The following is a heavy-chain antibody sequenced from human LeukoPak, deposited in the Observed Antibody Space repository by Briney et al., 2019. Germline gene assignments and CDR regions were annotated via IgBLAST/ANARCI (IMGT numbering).Heavy chain of an antibody. CDR3: ARPRGSSPYTYFDY. CDR1: GGSISSSSYY. D-gene: IGHD6-6*01. Sequence: SETLPLTCTVSGGSISSSSYYWGWIRQPPGKGLEWIGSIYYGGSTYYNPSLKSRVTISVDTSKNQFSLNLSSVTAADTAVYYCARPRGSSPYTYFDYWGQGTLVTVSS. CDR2: IYYGGST. J-gene: IGHJ4*02. V-gene: IGHV4-39*01.